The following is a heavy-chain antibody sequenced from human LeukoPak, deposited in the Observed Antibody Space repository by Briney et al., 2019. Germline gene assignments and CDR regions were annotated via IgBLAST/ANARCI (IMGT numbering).Heavy chain of an antibody. CDR1: GFIFSSYA. J-gene: IGHJ4*02. CDR3: ARGPVRVPTYYDYVWGSYPDY. D-gene: IGHD3-16*02. CDR2: ISYDGSNK. V-gene: IGHV3-30*04. Sequence: RGSLRLSCEASGFIFSSYAMHWVRQAPGKGLEWVAVISYDGSNKYYADSVKGRFTISRGNSKNTLYLQMNSLRAEDTAVYYCARGPVRVPTYYDYVWGSYPDYWGQGTLVTVSS.